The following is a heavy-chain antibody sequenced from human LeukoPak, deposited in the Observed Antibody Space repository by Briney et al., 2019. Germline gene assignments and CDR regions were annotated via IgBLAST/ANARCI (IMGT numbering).Heavy chain of an antibody. Sequence: SETLSLTCAVYGGSFSGYYWSWIRQPPGKGPEWIGEINHSGSTNYNPSLKSRVTISVDTSKNQFSLKLSSVTAADTAVYYCARERNLHPIWGQGTLVTVSS. J-gene: IGHJ4*02. V-gene: IGHV4-34*01. CDR3: ARERNLHPI. CDR2: INHSGST. CDR1: GGSFSGYY. D-gene: IGHD1-7*01.